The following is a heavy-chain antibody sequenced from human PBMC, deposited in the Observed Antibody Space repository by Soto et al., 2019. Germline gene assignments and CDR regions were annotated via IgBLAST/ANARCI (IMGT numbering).Heavy chain of an antibody. CDR2: IYYSGST. CDR1: DGSISSGDYY. CDR3: ARGHRDDSWSGLRARNWFDP. Sequence: PSETLSLTCTVSDGSISSGDYYWSWIRQPPGRGLEWIGYIYYSGSTYYNPSLKSRVTISVDGSKNQFSLKLSSVTAADTAVYYCARGHRDDSWSGLRARNWFDPWGQGTLVTVSS. V-gene: IGHV4-30-4*01. D-gene: IGHD3-3*01. J-gene: IGHJ5*02.